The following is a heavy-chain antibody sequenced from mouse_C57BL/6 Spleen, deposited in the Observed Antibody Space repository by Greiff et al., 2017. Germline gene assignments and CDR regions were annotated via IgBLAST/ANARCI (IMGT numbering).Heavy chain of an antibody. D-gene: IGHD1-1*01. CDR1: GFNIKDDY. V-gene: IGHV14-4*01. Sequence: EVKLVESGAELVRPGASVKLSCTASGFNIKDDYMHWVKQRPEQGLEWIGWIDPENGDTEYASKFQGKATITADTSSNTAYLQLSSLTSEDTAVYYCTTSFIGRYFDVWGTGTTVTVSS. J-gene: IGHJ1*03. CDR2: IDPENGDT. CDR3: TTSFIGRYFDV.